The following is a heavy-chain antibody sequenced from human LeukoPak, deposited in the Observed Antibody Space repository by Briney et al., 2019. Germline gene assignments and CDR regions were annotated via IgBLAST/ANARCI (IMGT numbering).Heavy chain of an antibody. CDR3: ARDLTKYWYFDL. D-gene: IGHD1-14*01. CDR2: IIPIFGTA. J-gene: IGHJ2*01. V-gene: IGHV1-69*05. CDR1: GGTFSSYA. Sequence: SVKVSCKASGGTFSSYAVSWVRQAPGQGLEWMGRIIPIFGTANYAQKFQGRVTITTDESTSTAYMELSSLRSEDTAVYYCARDLTKYWYFDLWGRGTLVTVSS.